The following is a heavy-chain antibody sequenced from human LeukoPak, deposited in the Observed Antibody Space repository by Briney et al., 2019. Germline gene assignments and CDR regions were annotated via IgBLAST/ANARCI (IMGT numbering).Heavy chain of an antibody. Sequence: ASVKVSCKASGYTFTSYYLHWVRQAPGQGPEWMGIINPSGDTTSYAQKFQGRVTMTRDTSISTAYMELSRLRSDDTAVYYCARADYDFWSGYYTSPNYFDYWGQGTLVTVSP. CDR3: ARADYDFWSGYYTSPNYFDY. V-gene: IGHV1-46*01. D-gene: IGHD3-3*01. CDR2: INPSGDTT. CDR1: GYTFTSYY. J-gene: IGHJ4*02.